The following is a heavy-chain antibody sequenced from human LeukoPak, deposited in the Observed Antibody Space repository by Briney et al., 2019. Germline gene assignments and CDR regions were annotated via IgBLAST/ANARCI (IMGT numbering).Heavy chain of an antibody. Sequence: GRSLRLSCAASGFTFSSYAMHWVRQAPGKGLEWVGRIKSKTDGGTTDYAAPVKGRFTISRDDSKNTLYLQMNSLKTEDTAVYYCTTMASARPPWGQGTLVTVSS. CDR1: GFTFSSYA. CDR3: TTMASARPP. J-gene: IGHJ5*02. CDR2: IKSKTDGGTT. D-gene: IGHD6-6*01. V-gene: IGHV3-15*01.